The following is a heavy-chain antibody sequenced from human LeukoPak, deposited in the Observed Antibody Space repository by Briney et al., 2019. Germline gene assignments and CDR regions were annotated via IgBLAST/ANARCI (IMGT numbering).Heavy chain of an antibody. D-gene: IGHD3-22*01. V-gene: IGHV4-39*01. Sequence: PSETLSLTCTVSGGSINYNSYYWGWVRQTTGKGLEWIGAISYSGRTNYNPSLKSRVTISVDTSKNQFSLKLSSVTAADTAVYYCARRGTTYYYDSSGQEFDYWGQGTLVTVSS. CDR2: ISYSGRT. CDR3: ARRGTTYYYDSSGQEFDY. CDR1: GGSINYNSYY. J-gene: IGHJ4*02.